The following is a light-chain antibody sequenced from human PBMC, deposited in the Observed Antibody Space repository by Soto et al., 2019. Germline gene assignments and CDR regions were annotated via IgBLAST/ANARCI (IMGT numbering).Light chain of an antibody. CDR3: QQYKSRRT. Sequence: DIQMTQSPSTLSASIGDRVTITFWASEDINDWLAWYQQKPGNAPKFLIYDASTLQSGVPSRFSGSGSGTEFTLTISSLQPDDSATYYCQQYKSRRTFGQGTKVDIK. J-gene: IGKJ1*01. V-gene: IGKV1-5*01. CDR1: EDINDW. CDR2: DAS.